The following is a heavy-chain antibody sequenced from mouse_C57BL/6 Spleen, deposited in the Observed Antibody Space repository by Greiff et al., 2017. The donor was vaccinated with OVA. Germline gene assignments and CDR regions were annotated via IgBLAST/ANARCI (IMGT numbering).Heavy chain of an antibody. J-gene: IGHJ2*01. CDR3: TRWGSYFDY. Sequence: VKLMESGAELVRPGASVTLSCKASGYTFTDYEMHWVKQTPVHGLEWIGAIDPETGGTAYNQKFKGKAILTADKSSSTAYMELRSLTSEDSAVYYCTRWGSYFDYWGQGTTLTVSS. D-gene: IGHD1-1*01. CDR1: GYTFTDYE. V-gene: IGHV1-15*01. CDR2: IDPETGGT.